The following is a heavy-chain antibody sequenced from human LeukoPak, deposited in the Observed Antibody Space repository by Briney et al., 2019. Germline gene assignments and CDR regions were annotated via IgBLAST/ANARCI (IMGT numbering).Heavy chain of an antibody. Sequence: SETLSLTCAVSGGSISSSTWWSWVRQPPGKGLEWIGESFHTGSTNYNPSLKSRVTISVDKSKNHFSLKLTSVTAADTAVYYCARRAAYFDILTGRDYWGQGTLVTVSS. CDR1: GGSISSSTW. D-gene: IGHD3-9*01. V-gene: IGHV4-4*02. CDR3: ARRAAYFDILTGRDY. J-gene: IGHJ4*02. CDR2: SFHTGST.